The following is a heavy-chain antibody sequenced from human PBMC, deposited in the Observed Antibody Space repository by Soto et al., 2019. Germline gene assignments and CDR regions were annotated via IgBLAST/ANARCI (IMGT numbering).Heavy chain of an antibody. D-gene: IGHD2-15*01. CDR1: GFTFSSYW. CDR2: VNSDGSST. CDR3: ASQGYCSGGTCGAY. V-gene: IGHV3-74*01. J-gene: IGHJ4*02. Sequence: EVQLVESGGGLVQPGGSLRLSCAASGFTFSSYWMHWVRQVPGKGLVWVSRVNSDGSSTGYADSVKGRFTISRDNAKNTLYLQMSSLRAEYTAVYYCASQGYCSGGTCGAYWGQGTLVTVSS.